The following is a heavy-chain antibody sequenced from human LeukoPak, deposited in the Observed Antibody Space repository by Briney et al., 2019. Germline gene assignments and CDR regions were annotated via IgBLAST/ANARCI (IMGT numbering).Heavy chain of an antibody. CDR3: ARDRFVGATTLDY. CDR1: GFTFSSYA. J-gene: IGHJ4*02. V-gene: IGHV3-30*04. D-gene: IGHD1-26*01. CDR2: ISYDGSNK. Sequence: GGSLRLSRAASGFTFSSYAMHWVRQAPGKGLEWVAVISYDGSNKYYADSVKGRFTISRDNSKNTLYLQMNSLRAEDTAVYYCARDRFVGATTLDYWGQGTLVTVSS.